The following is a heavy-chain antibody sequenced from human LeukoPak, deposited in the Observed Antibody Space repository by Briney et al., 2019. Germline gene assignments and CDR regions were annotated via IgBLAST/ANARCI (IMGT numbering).Heavy chain of an antibody. Sequence: GGSLRLSCAASGFTFSSYAMSWVRQASGKGLEWVSAIRGSGDITYYADSVKGRFTISRDNSKNTLYLQMNSLRAEDTAVYYCAKDLRAVANSYDFDYWGQGTLVTVSS. V-gene: IGHV3-23*01. CDR2: IRGSGDIT. CDR1: GFTFSSYA. D-gene: IGHD6-19*01. J-gene: IGHJ4*02. CDR3: AKDLRAVANSYDFDY.